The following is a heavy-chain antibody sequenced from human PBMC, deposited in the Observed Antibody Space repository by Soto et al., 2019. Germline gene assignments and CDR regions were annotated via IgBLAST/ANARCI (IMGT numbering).Heavy chain of an antibody. CDR1: GFTFGSYG. D-gene: IGHD3-9*01. CDR2: IWYDGSNK. CDR3: ARDPFEWLPNYYYYYYMDV. Sequence: GGSLRLSCAASGFTFGSYGMHWVRQAPGKGLEWVAVIWYDGSNKYYADSVKGRFTISRDNSKNTLYLQMNSLRAEDTAVYYCARDPFEWLPNYYYYYYMDVWGKGTTVTVSS. J-gene: IGHJ6*03. V-gene: IGHV3-33*01.